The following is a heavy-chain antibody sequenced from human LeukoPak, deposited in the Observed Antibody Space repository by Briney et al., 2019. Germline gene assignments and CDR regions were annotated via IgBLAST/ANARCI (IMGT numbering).Heavy chain of an antibody. CDR1: GFTFSSYW. V-gene: IGHV3-7*01. J-gene: IGHJ5*02. CDR2: IKQDGSEK. Sequence: GGSLRLSCAASGFTFSSYWMSWVRQAPGKGLEWVANIKQDGSEKYYVDSVKGRFTISRDNAKNSLYLQMNSLRAEDTAVYYCARAGITMIVGYFSWGQGTLVTVSS. D-gene: IGHD3-22*01. CDR3: ARAGITMIVGYFS.